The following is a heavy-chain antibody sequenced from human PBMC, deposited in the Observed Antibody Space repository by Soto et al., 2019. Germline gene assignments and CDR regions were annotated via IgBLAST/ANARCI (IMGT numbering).Heavy chain of an antibody. V-gene: IGHV3-30-3*01. Sequence: PGWSLRHRCAASGFTFRTFAVRWIRQAPGEGLEWVALISHDGRIEKYADSVKGRFTISRDNSKNTLYMQMDSLRLEDTGVYYCARDGLPDDFRSGGYWFDPWGQGTQVTVSS. J-gene: IGHJ5*02. D-gene: IGHD3-3*01. CDR1: GFTFRTFA. CDR3: ARDGLPDDFRSGGYWFDP. CDR2: ISHDGRIE.